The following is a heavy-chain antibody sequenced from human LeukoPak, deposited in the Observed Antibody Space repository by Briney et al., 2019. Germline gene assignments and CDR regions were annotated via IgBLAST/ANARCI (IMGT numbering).Heavy chain of an antibody. Sequence: GESLRLSCEVSGFNFNIYSMNWVRQAPGKGLEWISYISIEGNSLYYADSVKGRFTISRDNSKNTLYLQMNSLRAEDTAVYYCAKDWARFGSSGYYYFDYWGQGTLVTVSS. J-gene: IGHJ4*02. CDR2: ISIEGNSL. V-gene: IGHV3-48*01. CDR3: AKDWARFGSSGYYYFDY. D-gene: IGHD3-22*01. CDR1: GFNFNIYS.